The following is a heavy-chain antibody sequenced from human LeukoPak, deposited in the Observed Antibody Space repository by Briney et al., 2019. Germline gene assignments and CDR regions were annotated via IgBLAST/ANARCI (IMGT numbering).Heavy chain of an antibody. CDR1: GGSFSGYY. CDR3: ARGSGSADYYYYYMDV. J-gene: IGHJ6*03. D-gene: IGHD6-25*01. CDR2: INHSGST. Sequence: PSETLSLTCAVYGGSFSGYYWSWIRQPPEKGLEWIGEINHSGSTNYNPSLKSRVTISVDTSKNQFSLKLSSVTAADTAVYYCARGSGSADYYYYYMDVWGRGTTVTVSS. V-gene: IGHV4-34*01.